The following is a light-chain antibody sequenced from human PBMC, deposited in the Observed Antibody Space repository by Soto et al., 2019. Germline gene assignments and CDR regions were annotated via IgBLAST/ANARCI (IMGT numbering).Light chain of an antibody. CDR3: QQSYSNPYT. Sequence: DIRMTQSPSPLSASVGDRVTITCRASQTVVTYVNWYQHKPRQAPKLLIYGASTLQTGVPSRFSGAGSLRDFSLTISSLQPEDAATYFCQQSYSNPYTFGPGTIVEIK. V-gene: IGKV1-39*01. J-gene: IGKJ2*01. CDR1: QTVVTY. CDR2: GAS.